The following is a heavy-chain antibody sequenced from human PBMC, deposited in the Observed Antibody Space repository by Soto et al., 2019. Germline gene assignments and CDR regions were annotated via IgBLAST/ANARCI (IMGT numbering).Heavy chain of an antibody. CDR3: ARGRVAPGRSNYYYYYGMDV. D-gene: IGHD2-15*01. CDR2: INHSGST. V-gene: IGHV4-59*12. Sequence: SSETLSLTCTVCGGSISSYYWTWIRQPPGKGLEWIGYINHSGSTTYNPSLKSRVTISVDTSKSQFSLKLSSVTAADTAVYYCARGRVAPGRSNYYYYYGMDVWGQGTTVTVSS. J-gene: IGHJ6*02. CDR1: GGSISSYY.